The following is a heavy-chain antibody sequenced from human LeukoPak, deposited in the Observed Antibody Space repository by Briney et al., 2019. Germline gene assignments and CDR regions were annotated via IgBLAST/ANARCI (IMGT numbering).Heavy chain of an antibody. CDR2: ISYDGSNK. CDR3: AKDQGVVVMGY. J-gene: IGHJ4*02. D-gene: IGHD2-15*01. Sequence: GGSLRLSCAASGFTFSSYGMHWVRQAPGKGLEWVAVISYDGSNKYYADSVKGRFTISRDNSKNTLYLQMNSLRAEDTAVCYCAKDQGVVVMGYWGQGTLVTVSS. CDR1: GFTFSSYG. V-gene: IGHV3-30*18.